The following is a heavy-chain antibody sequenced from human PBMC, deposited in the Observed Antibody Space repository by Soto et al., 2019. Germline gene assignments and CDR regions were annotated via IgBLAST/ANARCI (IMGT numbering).Heavy chain of an antibody. J-gene: IGHJ4*02. Sequence: GGSLRLSCAASGFTFSSYAMNWVRQAPGKGLQWVSAINDVGYSTYYADSVKGRFTISRDNSKNTLYLQMSSLRAEDTAVYFCAKVTSRESGYSYGKSDYWGQGAPVTVSS. CDR2: INDVGYST. CDR1: GFTFSSYA. V-gene: IGHV3-23*01. CDR3: AKVTSRESGYSYGKSDY. D-gene: IGHD5-18*01.